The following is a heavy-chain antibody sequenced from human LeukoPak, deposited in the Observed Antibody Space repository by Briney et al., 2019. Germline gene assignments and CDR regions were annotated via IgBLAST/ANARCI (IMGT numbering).Heavy chain of an antibody. Sequence: ASVKVSCKASGYTFSSYGISWVRQAPGQGLEWMGWISAYNGNTNYAQKLQGRDTMTTDTSTSTAYMELRSLRSGDTAVYYCARDTYYYDSSGYPVDYWGQGTLVTVSS. CDR2: ISAYNGNT. V-gene: IGHV1-18*01. CDR3: ARDTYYYDSSGYPVDY. CDR1: GYTFSSYG. D-gene: IGHD3-22*01. J-gene: IGHJ4*02.